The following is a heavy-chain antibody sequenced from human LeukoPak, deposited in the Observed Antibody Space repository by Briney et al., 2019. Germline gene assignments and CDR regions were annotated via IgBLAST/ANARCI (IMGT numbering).Heavy chain of an antibody. V-gene: IGHV3-48*01. CDR1: GFTFSSYA. D-gene: IGHD5-12*01. CDR3: ARGIVATIVSPFDY. J-gene: IGHJ4*02. Sequence: PGGSLRLSSAASGFTFSSYAMNWVRRAPGKGLEWVSYISSSSSTIYYADSVKGRFTISRDNAKNSLYLQMNSLRAEDTAVYYCARGIVATIVSPFDYWGQGTLVTVSS. CDR2: ISSSSSTI.